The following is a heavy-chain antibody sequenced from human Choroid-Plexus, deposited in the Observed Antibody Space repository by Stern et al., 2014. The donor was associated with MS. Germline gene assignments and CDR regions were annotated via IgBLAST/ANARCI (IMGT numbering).Heavy chain of an antibody. CDR1: GFTFGGCA. CDR3: AKDRQYLTYFFDH. D-gene: IGHD2-8*01. V-gene: IGHV3-30*18. J-gene: IGHJ5*02. Sequence: VQLVESGGGVVKPGRPLRLSWDPPGFTFGGCAMHWVAQAPGKGLEWGAGVSYDGSNKYYADSVKGRFTVSRDNSQNTLYMQMSSLRAEDTAVYYCAKDRQYLTYFFDHWGQGSLVTVSS. CDR2: VSYDGSNK.